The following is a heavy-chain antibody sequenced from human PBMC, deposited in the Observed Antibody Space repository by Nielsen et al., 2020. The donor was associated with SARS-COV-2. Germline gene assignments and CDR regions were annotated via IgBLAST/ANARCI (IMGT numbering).Heavy chain of an antibody. D-gene: IGHD3-10*01. Sequence: SETLSLTCTVSGGSISDSDYYWGWIRQPPGKGLEWIGFTYHSGSTNYNPSLKSRVTISVDTSKNQFSLRLSSVTAADTAVYYCARARSKVELWFGGFDPWGQGTLVTVSS. J-gene: IGHJ5*02. V-gene: IGHV4-61*05. CDR2: TYHSGST. CDR3: ARARSKVELWFGGFDP. CDR1: GGSISDSDYY.